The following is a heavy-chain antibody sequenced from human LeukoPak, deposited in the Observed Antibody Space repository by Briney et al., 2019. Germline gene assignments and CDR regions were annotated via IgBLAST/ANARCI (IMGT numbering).Heavy chain of an antibody. D-gene: IGHD1-26*01. CDR3: AKNGQSGFSFDP. Sequence: SETLSLTCSVSGGSITSSRFYWGWVRQPPGKGLEWIGSIYHSGSSYYNPSLKSRVTISVDRSKNQFSLKLSSVTAADTAVYYCAKNGQSGFSFDPWGQGTLVTVSS. CDR2: IYHSGSS. J-gene: IGHJ5*02. V-gene: IGHV4-39*07. CDR1: GGSITSSRFY.